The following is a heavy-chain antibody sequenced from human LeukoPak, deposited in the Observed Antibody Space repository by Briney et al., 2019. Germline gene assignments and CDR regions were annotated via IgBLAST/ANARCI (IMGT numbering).Heavy chain of an antibody. CDR1: GYTFTSYH. CDR3: ARQTVNRFDP. CDR2: INPSGGGT. Sequence: SVKVSCKASGYTFTSYHIHWVRQAPGQGLEWMGIINPSGGGTRYAQKFQGRVTMTRDTSTSTFYMELSSLRSEDTAVYYCARQTVNRFDPWGQGTLVTVSS. V-gene: IGHV1-46*01. J-gene: IGHJ5*02.